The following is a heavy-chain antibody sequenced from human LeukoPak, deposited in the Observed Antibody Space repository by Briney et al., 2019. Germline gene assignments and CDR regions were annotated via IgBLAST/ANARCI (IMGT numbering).Heavy chain of an antibody. CDR2: INYAGSSR. D-gene: IGHD3-10*01. CDR3: ARGSRFEDY. V-gene: IGHV3-74*01. J-gene: IGHJ4*02. Sequence: GGSLRLSCADSGFTFRRYWMLWVRQAPGTGLVLVSRINYAGSSRRQADSVKGRFTVPRDNAKNTLYLQITFRRAEYTAVYYCARGSRFEDYWGQGTLVTVSS. CDR1: GFTFRRYW.